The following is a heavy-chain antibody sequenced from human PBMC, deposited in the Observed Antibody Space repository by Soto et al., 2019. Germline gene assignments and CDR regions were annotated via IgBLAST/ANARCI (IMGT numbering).Heavy chain of an antibody. D-gene: IGHD5-12*01. CDR2: IYPGDSDT. J-gene: IGHJ3*02. V-gene: IGHV5-51*01. CDR1: GYSFTSYW. CDR3: AVKVATIDAAAFDT. Sequence: GEALKISCKGSGYSFTSYWIGWVRQMSGKGLEWMGIIYPGDSDTRYSPSFQGQVTISADKSISTAYLQWSSLKASDTAMYYWAVKVATIDAAAFDTWGQGKTLPVSS.